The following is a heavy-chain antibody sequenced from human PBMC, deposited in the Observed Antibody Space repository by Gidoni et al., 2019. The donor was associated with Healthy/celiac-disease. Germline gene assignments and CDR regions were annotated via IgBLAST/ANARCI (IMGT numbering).Heavy chain of an antibody. CDR1: GYTFTSYA. D-gene: IGHD6-19*01. V-gene: IGHV7-4-1*02. Sequence: QVQLVQSGSELKKPGASVKVSCKASGYTFTSYAMNWVRQAPGQGLEWMGWINTNTGNPTYAQGFTGRFVFSLDTSVSTAYLQISSLKAEDTAVYYCARDLQPYSSGWYSGGYYYYGMDVWGQGTTVTVSS. J-gene: IGHJ6*02. CDR2: INTNTGNP. CDR3: ARDLQPYSSGWYSGGYYYYGMDV.